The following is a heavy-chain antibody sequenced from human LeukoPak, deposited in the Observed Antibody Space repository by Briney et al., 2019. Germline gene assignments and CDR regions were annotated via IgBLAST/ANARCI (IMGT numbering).Heavy chain of an antibody. J-gene: IGHJ4*02. Sequence: GGSLRLSCAASGFTFSSYWMSWVRQAPGKGLEWVANIKQYGSEKYYVDSVKGRFTISRDNAKNSLCLQMNSLRAEDTAVYYCARARGDYYFDYWGQGTLVTVSS. V-gene: IGHV3-7*01. CDR1: GFTFSSYW. CDR2: IKQYGSEK. CDR3: ARARGDYYFDY. D-gene: IGHD4-17*01.